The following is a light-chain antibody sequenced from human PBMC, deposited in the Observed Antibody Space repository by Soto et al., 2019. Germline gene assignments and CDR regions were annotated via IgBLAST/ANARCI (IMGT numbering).Light chain of an antibody. V-gene: IGKV3D-15*01. Sequence: EIVMTQSPATLSVSPGEGATLSCRASHSVDSNLAWYQQKPGQAPRLLIFGASTRATGIPTRFSGGGSGTDSTLTISSLQSEDFGLYFCQQYDKWPLTFGGGTKVDIK. CDR2: GAS. CDR3: QQYDKWPLT. CDR1: HSVDSN. J-gene: IGKJ4*01.